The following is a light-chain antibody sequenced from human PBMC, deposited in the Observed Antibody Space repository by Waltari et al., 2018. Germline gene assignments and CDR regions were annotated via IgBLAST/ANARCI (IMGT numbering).Light chain of an antibody. V-gene: IGKV1-5*03. CDR1: QSLSNL. CDR3: QQYRNLWT. Sequence: DIQMTQSPSTLSASVGDSVTITCRASQSLSNLLAWYQQKPWKAPKVLFYKASTLESGVPSRFSGGGSGTEFTLTISSLQPDDFATYYCQQYRNLWTFGQGTKVEIK. J-gene: IGKJ1*01. CDR2: KAS.